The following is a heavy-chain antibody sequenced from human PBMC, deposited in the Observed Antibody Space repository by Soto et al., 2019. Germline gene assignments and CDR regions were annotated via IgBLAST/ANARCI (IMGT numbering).Heavy chain of an antibody. Sequence: PSAPLILTPAASLASVDRGGYSWDSIPLPPGRVTEGLGYIFDSESTYYNPSLKSRVTISIERSKNQFSLRLTSVTAADTAVYYCARERRYCSGGMCSDGLDVWGPGTTV. CDR1: LASVDRGGYS. CDR3: ARERRYCSGGMCSDGLDV. CDR2: IFDSEST. D-gene: IGHD2-15*01. J-gene: IGHJ6*02. V-gene: IGHV4-30-2*01.